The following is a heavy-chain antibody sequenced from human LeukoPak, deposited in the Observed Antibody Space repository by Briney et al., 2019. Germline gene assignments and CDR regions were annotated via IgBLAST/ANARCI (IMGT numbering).Heavy chain of an antibody. CDR2: VYYTGST. J-gene: IGHJ4*02. V-gene: IGHV4-59*02. Sequence: PSETLSLTCSVSSGSVNYFYWSWIRQPPGKGLEWIGYVYYTGSTNYRPSLKSRVTLSVDTSKNQLSLKLTSVTPADTAVYYCVRGLKAFDYWGQGALVTVS. CDR1: SGSVNYFY. CDR3: VRGLKAFDY.